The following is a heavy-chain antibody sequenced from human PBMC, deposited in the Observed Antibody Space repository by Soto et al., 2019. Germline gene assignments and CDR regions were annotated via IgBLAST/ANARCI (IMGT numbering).Heavy chain of an antibody. CDR2: ISSSSSTI. Sequence: GGSLRLSCAASGFTFSSYSMIWVRQAPGKGLEWVPYISSSSSTIYYADSVKGRFTISRDNTKNSLYLQMNSLRAEDTAVYYCARVGLELLDAFDIWGQGTMVTVSS. CDR1: GFTFSSYS. D-gene: IGHD1-7*01. J-gene: IGHJ3*02. CDR3: ARVGLELLDAFDI. V-gene: IGHV3-48*01.